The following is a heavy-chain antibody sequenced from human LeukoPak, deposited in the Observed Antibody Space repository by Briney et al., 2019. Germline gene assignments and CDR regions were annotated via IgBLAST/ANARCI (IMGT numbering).Heavy chain of an antibody. D-gene: IGHD2-8*01. CDR3: ARDLIDGLMVYAPNWFDP. Sequence: ASVKVSCKASGYTFTGYYMHWVRQAPGQGLEWMGWINPNSGGTNYAQKFQGRVTMTRDTSISTAYMELSRLRSDDTVVYYCARDLIDGLMVYAPNWFDPWGQGTLVTVSS. CDR2: INPNSGGT. J-gene: IGHJ5*02. CDR1: GYTFTGYY. V-gene: IGHV1-2*02.